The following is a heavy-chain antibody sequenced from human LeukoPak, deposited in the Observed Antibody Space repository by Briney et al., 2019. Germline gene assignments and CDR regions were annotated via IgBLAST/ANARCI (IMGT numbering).Heavy chain of an antibody. V-gene: IGHV3-74*01. Sequence: GGSLRLSCAASGFTFSSYSMNWVRQAPGKGLEWVSRINTDGSSTSYADSVKGRLTISRDNAKNTLYLQMNSLRAEDTAVYYCAREEAGAWFDPWGQGTLVTVSS. CDR2: INTDGSST. J-gene: IGHJ5*02. CDR1: GFTFSSYS. D-gene: IGHD6-19*01. CDR3: AREEAGAWFDP.